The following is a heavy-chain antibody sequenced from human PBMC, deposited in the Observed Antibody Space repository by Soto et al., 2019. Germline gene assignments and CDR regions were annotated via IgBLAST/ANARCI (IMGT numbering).Heavy chain of an antibody. CDR3: ARMNQLAPKRNAFDI. D-gene: IGHD1-1*01. CDR1: GGSISSYF. CDR2: IHYSGTT. J-gene: IGHJ3*02. V-gene: IGHV4-59*01. Sequence: SXXXSXTXXVXGGSISSYFWTWIRQSPGKGLQWIGYIHYSGTTNYNPSLMSRVTMSVDTSKNQFSLRLTSVTAADTAVYYCARMNQLAPKRNAFDIWGQGTMVTVSS.